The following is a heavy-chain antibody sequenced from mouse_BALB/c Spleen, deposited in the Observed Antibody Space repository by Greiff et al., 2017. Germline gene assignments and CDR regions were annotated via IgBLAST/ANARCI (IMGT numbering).Heavy chain of an antibody. V-gene: IGHV5-6-3*01. Sequence: EVQVVESGGGLVQPGGSLKLSCAASGFTFSSYGMSWVRQTPDKRLELVATINSNGGSTYYPDSVKGRFTISRDNAKNTLYLQMSSLKSEDTAMYYCARDTPHYYGSSYEYFDVWGAGTTVTVSS. CDR1: GFTFSSYG. CDR3: ARDTPHYYGSSYEYFDV. J-gene: IGHJ1*01. CDR2: INSNGGST. D-gene: IGHD1-1*01.